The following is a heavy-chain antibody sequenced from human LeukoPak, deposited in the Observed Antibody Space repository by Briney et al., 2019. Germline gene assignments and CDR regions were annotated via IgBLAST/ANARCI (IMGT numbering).Heavy chain of an antibody. CDR1: GYTFTGYY. D-gene: IGHD1-1*01. J-gene: IGHJ4*02. CDR2: IYPNSGDT. CDR3: ARGFIGTGGDY. V-gene: IGHV1-2*06. Sequence: ASVKVSCKASGYTFTGYYMHWVRQAPGQGLEWMGRIYPNSGDTNYAQKFQGRVTMTTDTSISTAYMELSGLISDDTAVYFCARGFIGTGGDYWGQGTLVTVSS.